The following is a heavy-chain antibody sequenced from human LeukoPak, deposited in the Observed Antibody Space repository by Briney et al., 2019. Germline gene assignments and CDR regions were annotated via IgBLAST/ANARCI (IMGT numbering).Heavy chain of an antibody. Sequence: GGSLRLSCAASGFTFSSYSMNWVRRAPGKGLEWVSSISSSSSYIYYADSVKGRFTISSDNAKNSLYLQMNSLRAEDTAVYYCARDIRPGIAVAGMDYWGQGTLVTVSS. CDR1: GFTFSSYS. CDR2: ISSSSSYI. D-gene: IGHD6-19*01. J-gene: IGHJ4*02. V-gene: IGHV3-21*01. CDR3: ARDIRPGIAVAGMDY.